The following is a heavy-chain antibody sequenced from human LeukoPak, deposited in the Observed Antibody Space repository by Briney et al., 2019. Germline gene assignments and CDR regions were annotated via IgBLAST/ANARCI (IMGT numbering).Heavy chain of an antibody. J-gene: IGHJ4*02. V-gene: IGHV4-4*08. CDR1: GASISSYY. CDR3: VATERWLQWDY. D-gene: IGHD5-24*01. CDR2: ISNSVST. Sequence: SETLSLTCTVSGASISSYYWSWIRQPPGKGLEWIAFISNSVSTNYNPSLKSRVTISLNTSRKQLSLRLSSVIAADTAVYYCVATERWLQWDYWGQGTLVTVSS.